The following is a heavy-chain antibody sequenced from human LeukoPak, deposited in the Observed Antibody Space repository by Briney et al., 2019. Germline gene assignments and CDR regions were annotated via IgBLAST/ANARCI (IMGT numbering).Heavy chain of an antibody. CDR2: IIPIFGTA. J-gene: IGHJ1*01. Sequence: SVKVSCKASGGTFSSYAISWVRQAPGQGLEWMGGIIPIFGTANYAQKLQGRVTMTTDTSTSTAYMELRSLRSDDTAVYYCARVGQQLVHYFQHWGQGTLVTVSS. V-gene: IGHV1-69*05. CDR3: ARVGQQLVHYFQH. D-gene: IGHD6-13*01. CDR1: GGTFSSYA.